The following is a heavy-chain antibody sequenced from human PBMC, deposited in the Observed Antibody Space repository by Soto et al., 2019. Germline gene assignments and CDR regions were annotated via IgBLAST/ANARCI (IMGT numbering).Heavy chain of an antibody. D-gene: IGHD2-2*02. CDR1: GYTFTSYD. V-gene: IGHV1-8*01. CDR2: MNPNSGNT. Sequence: QVQLVQSGAEVKKPGASVKVSCKASGYTFTSYDINWVRQATGQGLEWMGWMNPNSGNTGYAQKFQGRVTMTRNTSISTAYMELSSLRSEDTAVYYCVYREYQLLYNRRYYYGMDVWGQGTTVTVSS. J-gene: IGHJ6*02. CDR3: VYREYQLLYNRRYYYGMDV.